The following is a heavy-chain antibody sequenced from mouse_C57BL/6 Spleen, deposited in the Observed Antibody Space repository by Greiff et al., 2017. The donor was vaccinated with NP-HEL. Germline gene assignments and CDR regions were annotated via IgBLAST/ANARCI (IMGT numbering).Heavy chain of an antibody. V-gene: IGHV2-9-1*01. J-gene: IGHJ4*01. CDR2: IWTGGGT. D-gene: IGHD1-1*01. Sequence: VKLVESGPGLVAPSQSLSITCTVSGFSLTSYAISWVRQPPGKGLEWLGVIWTGGGTNYNSALKSRLSISKDNSKSQVFLKMNSLQTDDTARYDCARNTITTVVEDAMDDRGQGTSVTVSS. CDR1: GFSLTSYA. CDR3: ARNTITTVVEDAMDD.